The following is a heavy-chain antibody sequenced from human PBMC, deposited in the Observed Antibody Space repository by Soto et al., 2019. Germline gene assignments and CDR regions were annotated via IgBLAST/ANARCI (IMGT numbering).Heavy chain of an antibody. CDR1: GDSIRSNNW. Sequence: QVQLQESGPRLVKPSGTLSLTCAVYGDSIRSNNWWTWVRQPPGKGLEWLGQIFHSGSTNYNPSLKSRDTMSVDKSKNQSSLTLSSVTAADTALYYCARVVPYVDYLEVHLDLWGRGKRINFSS. J-gene: IGHJ2*01. CDR2: IFHSGST. V-gene: IGHV4-4*02. CDR3: ARVVPYVDYLEVHLDL. D-gene: IGHD4-17*01.